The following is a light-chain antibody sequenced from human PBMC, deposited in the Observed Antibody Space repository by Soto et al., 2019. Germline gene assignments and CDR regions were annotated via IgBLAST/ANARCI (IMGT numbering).Light chain of an antibody. CDR2: GAS. V-gene: IGKV3-20*01. CDR3: QQYGSSPLT. J-gene: IGKJ1*01. CDR1: ESVSSSY. Sequence: EVVLTQSPGTLPLSPGERATLSCRASESVSSSYLAWYQQRPGQAPRLLIYGASSRATGIPDRFSGSGSGTDFSLTISRLDPEDFAVYYCQQYGSSPLTFGQGTKVDIK.